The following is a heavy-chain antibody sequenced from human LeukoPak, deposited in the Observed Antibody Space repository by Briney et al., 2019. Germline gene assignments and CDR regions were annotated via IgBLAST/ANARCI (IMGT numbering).Heavy chain of an antibody. V-gene: IGHV4-34*01. D-gene: IGHD4-17*01. J-gene: IGHJ4*02. CDR2: INHSGST. CDR1: GGSFSGYY. CDR3: ARPGEDYGDYVFDY. Sequence: SETLSLTCAVYGGSFSGYYWSWIRQPPGKGLEWIGEINHSGSTNYNPSLKSRVTISVDTSKNQFSLKLSSVTAADTAVYYCARPGEDYGDYVFDYWGQGTLVTVSS.